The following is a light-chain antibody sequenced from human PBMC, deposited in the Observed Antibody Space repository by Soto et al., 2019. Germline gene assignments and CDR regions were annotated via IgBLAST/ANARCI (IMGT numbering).Light chain of an antibody. V-gene: IGLV4-69*01. CDR2: LNSDGSH. Sequence: QTVVTQSPSASASLGASVKLTCTLSSGHSRYVIAWHQQQPEKGPRYLMKLNSDGSHSKGDGIPDRFSGSSSGAERYLTISSLQSEDEADYYCQTWDTGIRVFGGGTKLTV. CDR3: QTWDTGIRV. J-gene: IGLJ3*02. CDR1: SGHSRYV.